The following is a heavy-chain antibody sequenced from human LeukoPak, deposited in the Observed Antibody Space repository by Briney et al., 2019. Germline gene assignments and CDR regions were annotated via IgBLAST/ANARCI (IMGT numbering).Heavy chain of an antibody. V-gene: IGHV1-69*05. D-gene: IGHD2-21*02. CDR1: GGTFSSYA. CDR3: ARGGGDLLYYYMDV. J-gene: IGHJ6*03. CDR2: IIPIFGTA. Sequence: ASVKVSCKASGGTFSSYAISWVRQAPGQGLEWMGGIIPIFGTANYAQKFQGRVTITTDESTSTAYMELSSLRSEDTAVHYCARGGGDLLYYYMDVWGKGTTVTVSS.